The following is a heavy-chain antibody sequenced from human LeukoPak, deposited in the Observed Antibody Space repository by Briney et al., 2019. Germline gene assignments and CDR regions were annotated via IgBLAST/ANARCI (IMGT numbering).Heavy chain of an antibody. D-gene: IGHD2-21*01. CDR3: ARRDIAFNAFDT. V-gene: IGHV4-39*01. CDR2: FCSSGTT. CDR1: GDSISSITCY. J-gene: IGHJ3*02. Sequence: SETLSLTCKVSGDSISSITCYWGWIRQSPGKGLEWIGSFCSSGTTYYNPSLKSRVTISIDTSKNQFSLKMISVTAADAAVYYCARRDIAFNAFDTWSQGTMVTVSS.